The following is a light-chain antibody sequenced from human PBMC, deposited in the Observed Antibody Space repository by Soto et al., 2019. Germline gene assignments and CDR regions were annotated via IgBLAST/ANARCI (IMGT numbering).Light chain of an antibody. Sequence: QSALTQPASVSGSPGQSIAISCTGTSSDVGTYNYVSWYQQRPGKAPKLMIYEVSNRPSGISNRFSGSKSGNMASLTISGLQAEDEAEYYCSSYTTSTIVVFGGGTKPPS. CDR3: SSYTTSTIVV. J-gene: IGLJ2*01. CDR1: SSDVGTYNY. CDR2: EVS. V-gene: IGLV2-14*01.